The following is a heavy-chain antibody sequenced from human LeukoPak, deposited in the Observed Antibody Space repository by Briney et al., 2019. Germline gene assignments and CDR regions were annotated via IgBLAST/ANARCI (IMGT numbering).Heavy chain of an antibody. CDR2: IYYSGST. D-gene: IGHD3-3*01. J-gene: IGHJ5*02. CDR3: ARTIFGVDYNWFDP. CDR1: GGSISSYY. V-gene: IGHV4-59*08. Sequence: PSETLSLTCTVSGGSISSYYWSWIRQPPGKGLEWIGYIYYSGSTNYNPSLKSRVTISVDTSKNQFSLKLSSVTAADTAVHYCARTIFGVDYNWFDPWGQGTLVAVSS.